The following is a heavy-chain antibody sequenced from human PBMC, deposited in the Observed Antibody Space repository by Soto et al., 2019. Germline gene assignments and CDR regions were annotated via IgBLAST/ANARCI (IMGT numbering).Heavy chain of an antibody. CDR1: VGSISSGDYY. D-gene: IGHD3-3*01. CDR2: IYYSGST. Sequence: LSLTGTVSVGSISSGDYYGSWIRQPPRKGLEWIGYIYYSGSTYYHPSLKSRVTISVDTSKNQSSLKLSSVTAADTAVYYCARVDYDFWSGYYNFDYWGQGTLVTVSS. J-gene: IGHJ4*02. CDR3: ARVDYDFWSGYYNFDY. V-gene: IGHV4-30-4*01.